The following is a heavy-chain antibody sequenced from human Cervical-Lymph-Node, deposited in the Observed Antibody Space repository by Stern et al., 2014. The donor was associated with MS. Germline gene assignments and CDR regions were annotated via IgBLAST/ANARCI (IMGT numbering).Heavy chain of an antibody. Sequence: QVQLVQSGAEAMKPGASVKVSCKASGYTFTSYAMHWVRQAPGQRLEYMGWGNIVNGDTKYAQRFQGRVPFTRDTSASTAYMELSSLRSKDTAVYYCARTQDGIAGAAFQYWGQGTLLTVSS. CDR3: ARTQDGIAGAAFQY. CDR2: GNIVNGDT. CDR1: GYTFTSYA. D-gene: IGHD6-13*01. V-gene: IGHV1-3*04. J-gene: IGHJ4*02.